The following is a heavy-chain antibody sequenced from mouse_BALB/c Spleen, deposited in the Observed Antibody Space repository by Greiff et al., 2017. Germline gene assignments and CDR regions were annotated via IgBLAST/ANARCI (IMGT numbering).Heavy chain of an antibody. J-gene: IGHJ4*01. CDR3: ARGDYGSSLYYYAMDY. V-gene: IGHV1S81*02. D-gene: IGHD1-1*01. Sequence: QVQLQQPGAELVKPGASVKLSCKASGYTFTSYWMHWVKQRPGQGLEWIGEINPSNGRTNYNEKFKSKATLTVDKSSSTAYMQLSSLTSEDSAVYYCARGDYGSSLYYYAMDYWGQGTSVTVSS. CDR2: INPSNGRT. CDR1: GYTFTSYW.